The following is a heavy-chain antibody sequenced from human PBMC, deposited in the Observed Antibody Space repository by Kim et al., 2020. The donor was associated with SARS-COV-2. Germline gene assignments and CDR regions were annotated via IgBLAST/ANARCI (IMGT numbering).Heavy chain of an antibody. Sequence: SVKVSCKASGGTFSSYAISWVRQAPGQGLEWMGGIIPIFGTANYAQKFQGRVTITADESTSTAYMELSSLRSEDTAVYYCASGPFGRGGSYGMDVWGQGTTVTVSS. V-gene: IGHV1-69*13. D-gene: IGHD3-16*01. CDR2: IIPIFGTA. J-gene: IGHJ6*02. CDR3: ASGPFGRGGSYGMDV. CDR1: GGTFSSYA.